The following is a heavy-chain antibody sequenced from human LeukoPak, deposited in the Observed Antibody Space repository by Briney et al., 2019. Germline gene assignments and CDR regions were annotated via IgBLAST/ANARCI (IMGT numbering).Heavy chain of an antibody. CDR1: GFTFSSYA. V-gene: IGHV3-30-3*01. CDR3: ARDKDENDGGNFDAFDI. Sequence: GRSLRLSGAASGFTFSSYAMHWVRQAPGKGLEWVAVISYGGSNKYYADSVKGRFTISRDNSKNTLYLQMNSLRAEDTAVYYCARDKDENDGGNFDAFDIWGQGTMVTVSS. CDR2: ISYGGSNK. D-gene: IGHD4-23*01. J-gene: IGHJ3*02.